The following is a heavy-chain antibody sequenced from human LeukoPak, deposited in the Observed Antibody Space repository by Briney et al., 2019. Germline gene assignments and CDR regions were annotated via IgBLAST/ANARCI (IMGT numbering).Heavy chain of an antibody. CDR2: IYYSGST. CDR3: ARDLGGYCSSTSRYTRGWFDP. D-gene: IGHD2-2*02. V-gene: IGHV4-31*03. CDR1: GGSISSGGYY. J-gene: IGHJ5*02. Sequence: SQTLSLTCTVSGGSISSGGYYWSWIRQHPGKGLEWIGYIYYSGSTYYNPSLKSRVTISVDTSKNQFSLKLSSVTAADTAVYYCARDLGGYCSSTSRYTRGWFDPWGQGTLVTVSS.